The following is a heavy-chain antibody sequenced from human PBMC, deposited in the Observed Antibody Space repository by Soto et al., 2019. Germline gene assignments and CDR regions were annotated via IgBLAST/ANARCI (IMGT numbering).Heavy chain of an antibody. D-gene: IGHD6-19*01. Sequence: QVQLVQSGAEEKKPGASVKVSCKASGYTFTSYAMHWVRQAPGQRLEWMGWINAGNGNTKYSQKFQGRVTITRDTSASTAYMELSSLRSEDKAVYYCARSPDIAVADYWGQGTLVTVSS. V-gene: IGHV1-3*05. CDR1: GYTFTSYA. J-gene: IGHJ4*02. CDR3: ARSPDIAVADY. CDR2: INAGNGNT.